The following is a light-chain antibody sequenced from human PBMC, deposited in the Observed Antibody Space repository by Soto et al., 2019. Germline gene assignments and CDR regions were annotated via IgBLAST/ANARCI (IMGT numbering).Light chain of an antibody. V-gene: IGKV3-20*01. J-gene: IGKJ2*01. CDR1: QSVSSSN. Sequence: IVLTQSPGTLSLSPGERATLSCRASQSVSSSNLAWYYQKPGQPPRLLIFGASSRATGIPDRFSGSGSGTDFTLTISRVEPEDFATYYCLQSFNSPYTFGQGTTVDVK. CDR2: GAS. CDR3: LQSFNSPYT.